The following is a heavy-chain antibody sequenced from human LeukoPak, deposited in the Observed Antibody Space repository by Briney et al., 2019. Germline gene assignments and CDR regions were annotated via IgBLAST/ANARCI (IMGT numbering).Heavy chain of an antibody. V-gene: IGHV3-23*01. CDR2: ISGSGVSA. CDR3: AKRRSGSSGWFPFDS. CDR1: GFTFSAYV. Sequence: PGGSLRLSCVASGFTFSAYVMAWVRQAPGKGLEWVSGISGSGVSAYYGDSVKGRFTISRDNPKNTVYLQMDSLRAEDTAVYYCAKRRSGSSGWFPFDSWGQGTVVTVSS. D-gene: IGHD6-19*01. J-gene: IGHJ4*02.